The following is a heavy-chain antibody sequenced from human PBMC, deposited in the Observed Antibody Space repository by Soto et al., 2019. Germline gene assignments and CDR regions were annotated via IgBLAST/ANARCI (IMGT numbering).Heavy chain of an antibody. J-gene: IGHJ3*02. CDR3: ARRYGSCFDI. Sequence: QVQLQESGPGLVKPSETLSLTCTVSGGSISSYYWSWIRQPPGKGLEWIGYIYYSGSTNYNPSRNSRVTISVDTSKNQFSMKLSSVTAAYTAVYYCARRYGSCFDIWGQGTMVTVSS. CDR2: IYYSGST. D-gene: IGHD3-10*01. V-gene: IGHV4-59*08. CDR1: GGSISSYY.